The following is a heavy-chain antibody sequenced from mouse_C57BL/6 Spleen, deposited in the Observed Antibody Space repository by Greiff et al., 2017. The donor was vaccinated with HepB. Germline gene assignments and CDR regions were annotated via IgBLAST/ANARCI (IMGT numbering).Heavy chain of an antibody. CDR3: ASNSAWFAY. CDR2: ISYDGSN. J-gene: IGHJ3*01. Sequence: EVQLQQSGPGLVKPSQSLSLTCSVTGYSITSGYYWNWIRQFPGNKLEWMGYISYDGSNNYNPSLKNRISITRDTSKNQFFLKLNSVTTEDTATYYCASNSAWFAYWGQGTLVTVSA. CDR1: GYSITSGYY. D-gene: IGHD1-3*01. V-gene: IGHV3-6*01.